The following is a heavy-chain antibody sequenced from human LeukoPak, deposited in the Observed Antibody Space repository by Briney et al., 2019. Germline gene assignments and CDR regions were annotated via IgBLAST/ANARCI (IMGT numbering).Heavy chain of an antibody. V-gene: IGHV3-21*01. CDR3: ARAEGMVFLYHPRSYGMDV. CDR1: GFTFSSYS. Sequence: GGSLRLSWAASGFTFSSYSMNWVRQAPGKGLEWVSSISSSSSYIYYADSVKGRFTISRDNAKNSLYLQMNSLRAEDPAVYYCARAEGMVFLYHPRSYGMDVWGQGTTVTVSS. CDR2: ISSSSSYI. J-gene: IGHJ6*02. D-gene: IGHD3-10*01.